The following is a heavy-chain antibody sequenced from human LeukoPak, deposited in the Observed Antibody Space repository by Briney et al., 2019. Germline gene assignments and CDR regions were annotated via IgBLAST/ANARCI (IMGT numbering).Heavy chain of an antibody. Sequence: GGSLRLSCAASGFPFSNSWMRWVRKAPGKGLQWVANMKPDGSEKYYVDSVKGRFTISRDNAKKTLYLQMNNLRAEYTAVYYCGRPRWGDGGEGTLVTVSS. J-gene: IGHJ4*02. CDR1: GFPFSNSW. CDR2: MKPDGSEK. V-gene: IGHV3-7*01. D-gene: IGHD3-16*01. CDR3: GRPRWGD.